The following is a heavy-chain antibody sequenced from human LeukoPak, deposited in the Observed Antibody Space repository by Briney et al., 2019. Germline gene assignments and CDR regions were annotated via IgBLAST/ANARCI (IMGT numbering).Heavy chain of an antibody. CDR1: GDSISSYY. CDR2: IYYSGST. CDR3: ARGGIQLWHF. J-gene: IGHJ4*02. Sequence: SETLSLTCTVSGDSISSYYWSWIRQPPGKGLEWIGYIYYSGSTNYNPSLKSRVTISVDTSKNQFSLKLSSVTAADTAVYYCARGGIQLWHFWGQGTLVTVSS. V-gene: IGHV4-59*01. D-gene: IGHD5-18*01.